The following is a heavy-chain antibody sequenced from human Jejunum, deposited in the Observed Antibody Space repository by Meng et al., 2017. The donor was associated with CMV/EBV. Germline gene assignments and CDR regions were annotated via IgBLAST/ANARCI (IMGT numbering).Heavy chain of an antibody. Sequence: FTFNMYTLNWVRQAPGKGLEWVSSISGSSRSDYIYYADSVKGRFTISRDNTRNSLYLQMSTLRVEDTAVYYCARDYGSGTTGILDYWGQGTLVTVSS. D-gene: IGHD3-10*01. CDR3: ARDYGSGTTGILDY. CDR2: ISGSSRSDYI. CDR1: FTFNMYT. V-gene: IGHV3-21*01. J-gene: IGHJ4*02.